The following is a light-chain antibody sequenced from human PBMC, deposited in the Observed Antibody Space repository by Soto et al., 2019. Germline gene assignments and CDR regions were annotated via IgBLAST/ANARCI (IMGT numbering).Light chain of an antibody. J-gene: IGLJ3*02. Sequence: QSVLTQPASVSGSPGQSIAISCTGTRSDVGAYNYVSWYQQHPGKAPKLMISEVTNRPSGVSDRFSGSKSGNTASLTISGLQAEDEADYYCATWDDSLNGPVFGGGTKLTVL. CDR2: EVT. CDR1: RSDVGAYNY. V-gene: IGLV2-14*01. CDR3: ATWDDSLNGPV.